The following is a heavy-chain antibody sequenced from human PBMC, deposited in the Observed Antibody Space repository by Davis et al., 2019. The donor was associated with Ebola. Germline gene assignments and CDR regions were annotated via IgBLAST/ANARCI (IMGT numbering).Heavy chain of an antibody. J-gene: IGHJ3*02. D-gene: IGHD6-6*01. CDR1: GYTFTSYY. CDR3: ARVTIAARPISDSFDI. CDR2: INPSGGTT. V-gene: IGHV1-46*01. Sequence: AASVKVSCKASGYTFTSYYMHWVRQAPGQGLEWMGIINPSGGTTSYAQKFQVRVTMTRDTSTSTVYMELSSLRSEDTAVYYCARVTIAARPISDSFDIWGQGTVVTVSS.